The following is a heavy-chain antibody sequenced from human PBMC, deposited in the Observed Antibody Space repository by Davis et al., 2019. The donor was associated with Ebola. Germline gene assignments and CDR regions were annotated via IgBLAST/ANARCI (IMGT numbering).Heavy chain of an antibody. V-gene: IGHV7-4-1*02. CDR3: ARVDFGYNYDFWSGYYTRFDP. J-gene: IGHJ5*02. CDR1: GYTFTSHA. Sequence: ASVKVSCKTSGYTFTSHAMNWVRQAPGQGLEWMGWINTNTGNPTYAQGFTGRFVFSLDTSGSTAYLQISSLKAEDTAVYYCARVDFGYNYDFWSGYYTRFDPWGQGTLVTVSS. CDR2: INTNTGNP. D-gene: IGHD3-3*01.